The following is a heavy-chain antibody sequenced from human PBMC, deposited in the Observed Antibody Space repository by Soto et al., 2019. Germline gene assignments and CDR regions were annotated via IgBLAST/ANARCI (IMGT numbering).Heavy chain of an antibody. CDR3: AKASACSIVVVTDAFDI. V-gene: IGHV3-23*01. CDR1: GFTFSSYA. D-gene: IGHD3-22*01. Sequence: GGSLRLSCAASGFTFSSYAMSWVRQAPGKGLEWVSAISGSGGSTYYADSVKGRFTISRDNSKNTLYLQMNSLRAEDTAVYYCAKASACSIVVVTDAFDIWGQGTMVTVSS. J-gene: IGHJ3*02. CDR2: ISGSGGST.